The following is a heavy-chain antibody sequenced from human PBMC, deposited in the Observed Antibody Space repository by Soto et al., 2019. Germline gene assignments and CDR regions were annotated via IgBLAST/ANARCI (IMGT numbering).Heavy chain of an antibody. D-gene: IGHD3-22*01. V-gene: IGHV3-7*01. CDR3: ARDSETYYYDSSGYYYNY. J-gene: IGHJ4*02. CDR1: GFTFSSYW. Sequence: GGSLRLSCAASGFTFSSYWMSWVRQAPGKGLEWVANIKQDGSEKYYVDSVKGRFTISRDNAKNSLYLQMNSLSAEDTAVYYCARDSETYYYDSSGYYYNYWGQGTLVPVSS. CDR2: IKQDGSEK.